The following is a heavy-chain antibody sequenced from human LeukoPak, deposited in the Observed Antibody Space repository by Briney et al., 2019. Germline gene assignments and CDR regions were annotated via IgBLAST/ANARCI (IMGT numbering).Heavy chain of an antibody. D-gene: IGHD6-13*01. CDR3: ARTSSTWYGGAFDI. CDR1: GYTFTRYG. J-gene: IGHJ3*02. CDR2: ISGYNSNT. V-gene: IGHV1-18*01. Sequence: ASMKVSCKASGYTFTRYGFCWVRQAPGQGLEWMGWISGYNSNTNYAQKLQGRVTLTTDTSTSTVYMELRSLRSDDSAVYYCARTSSTWYGGAFDIWGQGTVVTVSS.